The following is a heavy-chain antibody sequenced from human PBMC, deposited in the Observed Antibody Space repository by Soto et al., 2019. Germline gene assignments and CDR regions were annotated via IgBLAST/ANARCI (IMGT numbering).Heavy chain of an antibody. CDR1: GFIFSSNA. CDR3: AKDLDYNWNAPSYGMDV. V-gene: IGHV3-23*01. Sequence: PVGSLRLSCAASGFIFSSNAMSWVRQAPGKGLEWVSGISGSGGSTFYTDSVKGRFTISRDNSKNTLYLQMNSMRAEDTAVYYCAKDLDYNWNAPSYGMDVWGQGTTVTVSS. J-gene: IGHJ6*02. CDR2: ISGSGGST. D-gene: IGHD1-1*01.